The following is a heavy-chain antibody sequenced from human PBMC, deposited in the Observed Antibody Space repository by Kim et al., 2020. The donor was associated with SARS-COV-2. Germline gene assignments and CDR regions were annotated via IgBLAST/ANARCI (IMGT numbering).Heavy chain of an antibody. CDR1: GYTFTSYG. CDR3: ASGGRGGYEVFGFDY. Sequence: ASVKVSCKASGYTFTSYGISWVRQAPGQGLEWMGWISAYNGNTNYAQKLQGRVTMTTDTSTSTAYMELRSLRSDDTAVYYCASGGRGGYEVFGFDYWGQGTLVTVSS. CDR2: ISAYNGNT. D-gene: IGHD5-12*01. J-gene: IGHJ4*02. V-gene: IGHV1-18*01.